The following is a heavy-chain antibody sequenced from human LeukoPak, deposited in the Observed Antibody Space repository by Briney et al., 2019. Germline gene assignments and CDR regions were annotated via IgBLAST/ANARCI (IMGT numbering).Heavy chain of an antibody. J-gene: IGHJ4*02. CDR3: AKDPYSILTGYRYYFDC. D-gene: IGHD3-9*01. Sequence: GGSLRLSCAASGFTFSTYAMSWVRQAPGKGLEWVSAISASGGSTYYADPVKGRFTVSRDSSKNTLYLQMNSLRAEDSALYYCAKDPYSILTGYRYYFDCWGQGTLVTVSS. CDR2: ISASGGST. V-gene: IGHV3-23*01. CDR1: GFTFSTYA.